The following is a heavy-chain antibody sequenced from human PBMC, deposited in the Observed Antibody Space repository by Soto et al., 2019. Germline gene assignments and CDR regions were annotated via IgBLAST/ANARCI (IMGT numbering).Heavy chain of an antibody. Sequence: ASVKVSRKASGYTFTSYGISWVRQAPGQGLEWMGWISAYNGNTNYAQKLQGRVTMTTDTSTSTAYMELRSLRSDDTAVYYCARDNLSAGSMTYYDFWSGYSGLNWFDPWGQGTLVTVSS. D-gene: IGHD3-3*01. CDR1: GYTFTSYG. J-gene: IGHJ5*02. CDR3: ARDNLSAGSMTYYDFWSGYSGLNWFDP. V-gene: IGHV1-18*04. CDR2: ISAYNGNT.